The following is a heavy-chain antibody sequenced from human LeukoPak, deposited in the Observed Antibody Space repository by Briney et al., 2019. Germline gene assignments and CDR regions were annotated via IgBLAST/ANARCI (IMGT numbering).Heavy chain of an antibody. CDR1: GFTFSNYG. CDR3: ARDERLLSFLK. Sequence: GGSLRLSCGASGFTFSNYGLSWVRQAPGKGLEWVSGITGSGGSTYYADSVKGRFTISRDNSKNTLYLQTNSLRAEDTAIYYCARDERLLSFLKWGQGTLVTVSS. V-gene: IGHV3-23*01. CDR2: ITGSGGST. D-gene: IGHD3-3*01. J-gene: IGHJ4*02.